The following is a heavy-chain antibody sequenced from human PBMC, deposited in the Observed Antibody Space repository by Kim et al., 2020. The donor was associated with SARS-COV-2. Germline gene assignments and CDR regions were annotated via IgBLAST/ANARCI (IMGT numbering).Heavy chain of an antibody. Sequence: QKFQGRVTITRDTSASTAYMELSSLRSEDTAVYYCAGGYSSSWYDMGFDYWGQGTLVTVSS. CDR3: AGGYSSSWYDMGFDY. J-gene: IGHJ4*02. V-gene: IGHV1-3*01. D-gene: IGHD6-13*01.